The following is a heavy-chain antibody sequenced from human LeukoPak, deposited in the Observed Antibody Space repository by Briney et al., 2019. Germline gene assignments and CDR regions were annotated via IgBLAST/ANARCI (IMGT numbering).Heavy chain of an antibody. CDR1: GYTFTSYG. V-gene: IGHV1-18*01. CDR2: ISAYNGNT. J-gene: IGHJ4*02. Sequence: GASVKVSCKASGYTFTSYGISWVRQAPGQGLEWMGWISAYNGNTNYAQKLQFRVTMTTDTSTSTAYMELRRLRSDDTAVYYCARDEGYCSGGSCYHPYYFDYWGQGTLVTVSS. D-gene: IGHD2-15*01. CDR3: ARDEGYCSGGSCYHPYYFDY.